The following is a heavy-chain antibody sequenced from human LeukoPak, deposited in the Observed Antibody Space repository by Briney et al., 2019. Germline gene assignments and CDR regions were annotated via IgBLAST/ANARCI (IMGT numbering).Heavy chain of an antibody. D-gene: IGHD5-24*01. CDR2: INSDGIST. V-gene: IGHV3-74*01. J-gene: IGHJ4*02. CDR1: GFTFSSYW. Sequence: PGGSLRLSCAASGFTFSSYWMHWVRHAPGKGVVCVSRINSDGISTSYPDSVKGRFTISRDNAKNTLYLQMNSLRAGDTAVYYCARGRDGYSHYWGQGTLVTVSS. CDR3: ARGRDGYSHY.